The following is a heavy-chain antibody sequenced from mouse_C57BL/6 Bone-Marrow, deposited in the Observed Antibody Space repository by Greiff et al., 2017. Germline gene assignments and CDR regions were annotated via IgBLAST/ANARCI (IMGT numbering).Heavy chain of an antibody. Sequence: QVQLQQPGAELVRPGSSVKLSCKASGYTFTSSWMDWVKQRPGQGLEWIGNIYPSDSETHYNQKFKDKATLTVDKSSSTAYMQLSSLTSEDSAVYYCARTSSYYSNYGGFAYWGQGTLVTVSA. CDR2: IYPSDSET. CDR3: ARTSSYYSNYGGFAY. D-gene: IGHD2-5*01. J-gene: IGHJ3*01. V-gene: IGHV1-61*01. CDR1: GYTFTSSW.